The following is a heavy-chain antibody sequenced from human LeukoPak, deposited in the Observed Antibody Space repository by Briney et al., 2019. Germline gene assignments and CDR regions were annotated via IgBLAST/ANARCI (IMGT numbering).Heavy chain of an antibody. CDR1: GGSISSSSYC. J-gene: IGHJ6*02. CDR3: ARVPYGDYGFGYYYGMDV. D-gene: IGHD4-17*01. CDR2: IYYSGST. Sequence: SETLSLTCTVSGGSISSSSYCWGWIRQPPGMGLEWIGTIYYSGSTYYNPSLKSRVTISVDTSKNQFSLKLSSVTAADTAVYYCARVPYGDYGFGYYYGMDVWGQGTTVTVSS. V-gene: IGHV4-39*07.